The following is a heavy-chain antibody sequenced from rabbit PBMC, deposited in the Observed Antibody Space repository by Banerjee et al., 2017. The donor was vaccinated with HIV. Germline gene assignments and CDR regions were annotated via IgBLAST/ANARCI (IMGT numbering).Heavy chain of an antibody. CDR3: ARIGSGSKYFNL. CDR1: GFDFSSYY. D-gene: IGHD1-1*01. Sequence: QLKETGGGLVQPGGSLTLSCKASGFDFSSYYMSWVRQAPGKGLEWIGIIYAGKGGTDYASWVNGRFTISSDNAQNTVDLQMNSLTAADTATYFCARIGSGSKYFNLWGPGTLVTVS. CDR2: IYAGKGGT. V-gene: IGHV1S7*01. J-gene: IGHJ4*01.